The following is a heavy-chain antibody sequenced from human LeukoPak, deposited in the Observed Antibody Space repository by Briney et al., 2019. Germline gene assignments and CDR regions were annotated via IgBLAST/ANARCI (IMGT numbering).Heavy chain of an antibody. J-gene: IGHJ4*02. V-gene: IGHV3-74*01. D-gene: IGHD3-10*01. CDR1: GFTFNTYY. CDR2: VNTDGSSS. Sequence: GGSLRLSCAATGFTFNTYYIHWVRQAPGKGLVWVSRVNTDGSSSNYADSVKGRFTISRDNAKNTVYLQMNSLRAEDTAVYYCARGGKVNSGTYSVDYWGQGTLVTVSS. CDR3: ARGGKVNSGTYSVDY.